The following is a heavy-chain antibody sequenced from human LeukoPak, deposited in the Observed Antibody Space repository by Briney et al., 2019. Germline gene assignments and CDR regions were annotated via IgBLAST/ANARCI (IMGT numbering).Heavy chain of an antibody. D-gene: IGHD2-2*03. CDR2: ISSSSTI. CDR3: ARDPGYDY. V-gene: IGHV3-48*01. J-gene: IGHJ4*02. Sequence: TGGSLRLSCAASGFTFSSYSMNWVRQAPGKGLEWVSYISSSSTIYYADSVKGRFTISRDNAKNSLYLQMNSLRAEDTAVYYCARDPGYDYWGQGTLVTVSS. CDR1: GFTFSSYS.